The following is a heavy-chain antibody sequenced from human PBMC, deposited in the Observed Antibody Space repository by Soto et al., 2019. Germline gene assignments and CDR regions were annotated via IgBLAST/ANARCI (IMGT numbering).Heavy chain of an antibody. CDR2: IYHIGST. CDR3: ARSPYADYGYYAVSWFDP. D-gene: IGHD4-17*01. J-gene: IGHJ5*02. CDR1: GGSISSSNW. Sequence: QVQLQESGPGLVKPSGTLSLTCAVSGGSISSSNWWSWVRQPPGKGLEWIGEIYHIGSTNYNPSLNSRVTISVDKSKNQFSRKLSSVTAADTAVYYCARSPYADYGYYAVSWFDPWGQGTLVTVSS. V-gene: IGHV4-4*02.